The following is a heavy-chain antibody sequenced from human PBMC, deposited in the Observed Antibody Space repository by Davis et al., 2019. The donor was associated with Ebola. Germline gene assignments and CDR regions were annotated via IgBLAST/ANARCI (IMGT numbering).Heavy chain of an antibody. CDR1: GFTFTNYA. Sequence: GESLKISCAASGFTFTNYAMHWVRQAPGKGLEWVSAISGSGGHTYFADSVKGRFTISRDNSKNTLYLQMNSLRAEDTAVYYCTRGRHSEPTYDDYWGQGTLVTVSS. D-gene: IGHD2/OR15-2a*01. V-gene: IGHV3-23*01. CDR2: ISGSGGHT. CDR3: TRGRHSEPTYDDY. J-gene: IGHJ4*02.